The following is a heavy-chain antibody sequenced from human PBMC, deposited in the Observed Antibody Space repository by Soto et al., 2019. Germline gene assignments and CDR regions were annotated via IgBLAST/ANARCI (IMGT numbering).Heavy chain of an antibody. J-gene: IGHJ4*01. D-gene: IGHD2-15*01. V-gene: IGHV4-38-2*02. CDR3: AKDTRTRMDYFDV. CDR1: GFGMTSADY. CDR2: IFQSGSA. Sequence: GTMYIRCAACGFGMTSADYWCCLRHPPGKGLEWIGSIFQSGSAYYNPSLKSRVTISVDTSKNQFSRTLNSVTAADPAVFYCAKDTRTRMDYFDVLGKGTLVTV.